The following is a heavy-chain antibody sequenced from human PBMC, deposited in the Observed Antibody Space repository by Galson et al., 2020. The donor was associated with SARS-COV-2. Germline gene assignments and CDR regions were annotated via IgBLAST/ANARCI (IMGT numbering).Heavy chain of an antibody. V-gene: IGHV3-30*18. J-gene: IGHJ4*02. CDR2: ISYDGSNK. Sequence: GESLKISCAASGFTFSSYGQPWVRQAPGKGLEWVAVISYDGSNKYYADSVKGRFTISRDNSKNTLYLQMNSLRAEDTAVYYCAKDPHYGTDLIDYWGQGTLVTVSS. CDR3: AKDPHYGTDLIDY. CDR1: GFTFSSYG. D-gene: IGHD3-16*01.